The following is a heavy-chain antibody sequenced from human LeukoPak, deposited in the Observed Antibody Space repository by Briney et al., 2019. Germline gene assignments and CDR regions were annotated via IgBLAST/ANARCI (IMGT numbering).Heavy chain of an antibody. V-gene: IGHV3-21*01. CDR3: ARDMGHYGALYYFDY. D-gene: IGHD3-10*01. J-gene: IGHJ4*02. CDR2: ISSSSSYI. CDR1: GFTFSSYS. Sequence: GGSLRLSCAASGFTFSSYSMNWVRQAPGKRLEWVSSISSSSSYIYYADSVKGRFTISRDNAKNSLYLQMNSLRAEDTAVYYCARDMGHYGALYYFDYWGQGTLVTVSS.